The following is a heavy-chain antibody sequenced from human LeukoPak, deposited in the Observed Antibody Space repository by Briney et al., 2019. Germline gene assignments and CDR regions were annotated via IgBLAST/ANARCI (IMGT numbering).Heavy chain of an antibody. D-gene: IGHD1-26*01. CDR1: GGSISSYY. V-gene: IGHV4-39*01. CDR2: IYYSGST. J-gene: IGHJ4*02. CDR3: AAKGIVGATGREYYFDY. Sequence: SETLSLTCTVSGGSISSYYWGWIRQPPGKGLEWIGSIYYSGSTYYNPSLKSRVTISVDTSKNQFSLKLSSVTAADTAVYYCAAKGIVGATGREYYFDYWGQGTLVTVSS.